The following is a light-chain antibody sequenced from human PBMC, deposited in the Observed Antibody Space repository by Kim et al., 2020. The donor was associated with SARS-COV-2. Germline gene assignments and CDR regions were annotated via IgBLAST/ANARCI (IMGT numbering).Light chain of an antibody. CDR2: QDK. J-gene: IGLJ2*01. Sequence: SVPPGQTASITVSGDKLGDKYVCWYQQKPGQSPVLFIYQDKNRPSGIPERFSGSNSGNTATLTISGTQAMDEADYYCQAWDTTVVFGGGTQLTVL. CDR1: KLGDKY. CDR3: QAWDTTVV. V-gene: IGLV3-1*01.